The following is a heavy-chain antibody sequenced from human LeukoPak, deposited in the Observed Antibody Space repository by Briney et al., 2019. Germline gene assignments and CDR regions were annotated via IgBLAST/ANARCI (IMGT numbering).Heavy chain of an antibody. CDR1: GFTFSNYW. CDR3: ARGSMPIYHLYTDY. V-gene: IGHV3-7*01. D-gene: IGHD2-2*01. CDR2: IKQDGSER. J-gene: IGHJ4*02. Sequence: GGSLRLSCAASGFTFSNYWVSWFRQAPGQGLEWVASIKQDGSERYYVDSVKGRFTISRDNAKNSLFLQLSSLRVEDTAVYYCARGSMPIYHLYTDYWGQGTLVTVSS.